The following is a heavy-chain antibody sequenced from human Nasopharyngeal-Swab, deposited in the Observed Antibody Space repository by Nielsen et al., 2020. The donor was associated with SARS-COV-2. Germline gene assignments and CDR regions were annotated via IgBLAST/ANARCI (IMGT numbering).Heavy chain of an antibody. CDR3: AKEGATGWFDP. CDR2: ISHNSGT. J-gene: IGHJ5*02. Sequence: ESLKISCTVSGVSITSQYWSWIRQPPGKGLERIGYISHNSGTSYNPSLKSRVTMFMDTSKNQFSLRLRSVTAADTAVYYCAKEGATGWFDPWGQGTLVTVSS. V-gene: IGHV4-59*11. CDR1: GVSITSQY.